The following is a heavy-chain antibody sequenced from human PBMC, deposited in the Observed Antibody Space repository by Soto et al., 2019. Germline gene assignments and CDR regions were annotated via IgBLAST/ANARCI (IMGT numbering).Heavy chain of an antibody. Sequence: EVQLVESGGGLVQPRGSLRLSCAASGFTFSSYWMHWVRQAPGKGLVWVSRINSDGSSTSYADSVKGRFTISRDNAKNTLYLQMNSLRAEDTAVYYCARLDVVPAPLDSWGQGTLVTVSS. D-gene: IGHD2-2*01. CDR3: ARLDVVPAPLDS. V-gene: IGHV3-74*01. CDR1: GFTFSSYW. CDR2: INSDGSST. J-gene: IGHJ4*02.